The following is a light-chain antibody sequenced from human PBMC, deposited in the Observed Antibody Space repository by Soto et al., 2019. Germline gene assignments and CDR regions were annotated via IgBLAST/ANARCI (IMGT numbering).Light chain of an antibody. CDR1: SSNIGAGYD. CDR2: GNS. CDR3: QSYDSSLSGPI. J-gene: IGLJ2*01. V-gene: IGLV1-40*01. Sequence: QSVLTQPPSVSGAPGQRVTISCTGSSSNIGAGYDVHWYQQLPGTAPKLLIYGNSNRPSGVPDRFSGSESGTSASLAITGLQAEDEADYYCQSYDSSLSGPIFGGGTKVTVL.